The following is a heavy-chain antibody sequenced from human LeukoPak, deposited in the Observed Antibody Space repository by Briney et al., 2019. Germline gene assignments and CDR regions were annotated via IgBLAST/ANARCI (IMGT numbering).Heavy chain of an antibody. D-gene: IGHD6-13*01. CDR1: SDSISTYY. CDR2: IHTSGTT. CDR3: AGEFLSSAGIRRGFDP. V-gene: IGHV4-4*07. Sequence: PSETLSLTCTVSSDSISTYYWSWIRQPAGKGLEWIRRIHTSGTTNYNPSLMGRVTMSADTSNNQFSLRLNSVTAADTAVYYCAGEFLSSAGIRRGFDPWGQGTLVTVSS. J-gene: IGHJ5*02.